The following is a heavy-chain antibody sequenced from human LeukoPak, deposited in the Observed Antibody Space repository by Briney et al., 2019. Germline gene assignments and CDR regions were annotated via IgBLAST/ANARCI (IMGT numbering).Heavy chain of an antibody. D-gene: IGHD5-18*01. CDR3: ARALGYSYGYDGQPDY. J-gene: IGHJ4*02. V-gene: IGHV1-69*01. CDR1: GGTFSSYA. Sequence: ASVKVSCQASGGTFSSYAISWVRQAPGQALEWMGGMIPIFGTGNYAQKFQGRVTITADESTSTAYMELSSLRSEDTAVYYCARALGYSYGYDGQPDYWGKGTLVTVSS. CDR2: MIPIFGTG.